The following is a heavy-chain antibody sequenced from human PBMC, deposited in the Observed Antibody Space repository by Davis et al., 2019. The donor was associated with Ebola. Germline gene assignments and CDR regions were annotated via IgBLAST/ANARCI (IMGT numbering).Heavy chain of an antibody. Sequence: PGGSLRLSCLASGFTFSTYAMSWVRQAPGQGLEWVSVISGTGRTTDYAESVEGRFTISRDNSNNTLYLQTNRLRAEDTAVYYCARDDYQYSGTYWGQGTLVTVSS. CDR3: ARDDYQYSGTY. CDR2: ISGTGRTT. V-gene: IGHV3-23*01. J-gene: IGHJ4*02. CDR1: GFTFSTYA. D-gene: IGHD1-26*01.